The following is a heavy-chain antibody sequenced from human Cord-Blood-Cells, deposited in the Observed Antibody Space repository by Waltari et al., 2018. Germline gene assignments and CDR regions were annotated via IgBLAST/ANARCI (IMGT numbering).Heavy chain of an antibody. Sequence: EVQLLESGGGLVQPGGSLRLSCAASGFTFSSYAMSWVRQAPGKGLEWVSAIRGSGGSTYYADPVKGRFTISRDNSKNTLYLQMNSRRAEDTAVYYCAKELDPGIAAAGTCLGSASGFVNWFDPWGQGTLVTVSS. D-gene: IGHD6-13*01. J-gene: IGHJ5*02. V-gene: IGHV3-23*01. CDR2: IRGSGGST. CDR3: AKELDPGIAAAGTCLGSASGFVNWFDP. CDR1: GFTFSSYA.